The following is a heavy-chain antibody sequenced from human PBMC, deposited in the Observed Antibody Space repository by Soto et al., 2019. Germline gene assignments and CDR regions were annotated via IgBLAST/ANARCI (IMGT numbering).Heavy chain of an antibody. CDR1: GGTFSSYT. CDR3: ARRRYCGYDCYHKHYYGMDV. Sequence: QVRLVQSGAEVKKSGSSVKVSCMASGGTFSSYTVNWLRQAPGRGLEWMGRVIPVLTTTAYAQKFRGRVTITADKSVNAXYLXLTSLSSEDTAIYYCARRRYCGYDCYHKHYYGMDVWGQGTTVTVAS. J-gene: IGHJ6*02. CDR2: VIPVLTTT. D-gene: IGHD2-21*02. V-gene: IGHV1-69*08.